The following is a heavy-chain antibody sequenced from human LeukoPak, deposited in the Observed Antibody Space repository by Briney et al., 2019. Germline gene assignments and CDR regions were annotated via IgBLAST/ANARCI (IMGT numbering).Heavy chain of an antibody. Sequence: PGGSLRLSCAASGFTFSSYGMHWVRQAPSKGLEWVAVISYDGSNKYYADSVKGRFTISRDNSKNTLYLQMNSLRAEDTAVYYCAKGTRGVIIPNFDYWGQGTLVTVSS. CDR3: AKGTRGVIIPNFDY. D-gene: IGHD3-10*01. CDR2: ISYDGSNK. CDR1: GFTFSSYG. J-gene: IGHJ4*02. V-gene: IGHV3-30*18.